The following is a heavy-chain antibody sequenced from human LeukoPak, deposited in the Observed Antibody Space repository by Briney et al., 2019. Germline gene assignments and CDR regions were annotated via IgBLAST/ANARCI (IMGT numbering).Heavy chain of an antibody. J-gene: IGHJ4*02. D-gene: IGHD3-10*01. CDR2: IIPIFGTA. CDR1: GGTFSSYA. Sequence: ASVKVSCKASGGTFSSYAISWVRQAPGQGLEWMGGIIPIFGTANYAQKFQGRATITTDESTSTAYMELSSLRSEDTAVYYCARRGGRRDYFDYWGQGTLVTVSS. CDR3: ARRGGRRDYFDY. V-gene: IGHV1-69*05.